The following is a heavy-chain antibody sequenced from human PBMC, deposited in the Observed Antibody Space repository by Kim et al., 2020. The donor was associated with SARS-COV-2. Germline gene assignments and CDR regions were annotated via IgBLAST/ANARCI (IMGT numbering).Heavy chain of an antibody. CDR3: ARRRGKQWLVGGFDY. D-gene: IGHD6-19*01. V-gene: IGHV4-34*01. Sequence: PSLKSRVTISVDTSKNQFSLKLSSVTAADTAVYYCARRRGKQWLVGGFDYWGQGTLVTVSS. J-gene: IGHJ4*02.